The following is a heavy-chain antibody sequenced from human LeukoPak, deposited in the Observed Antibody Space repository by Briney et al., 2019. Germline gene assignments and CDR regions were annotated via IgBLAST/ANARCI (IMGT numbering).Heavy chain of an antibody. CDR2: IYTSGST. CDR3: ARDMHYYDSSGISGFDY. V-gene: IGHV4-61*02. J-gene: IGHJ4*02. D-gene: IGHD3-22*01. CDR1: GGSISSGSYY. Sequence: SQTLSLTXTVSGGSISSGSYYWSWIRQPAGKGLERIGRIYTSGSTNYNPSLKSRVTISVDTSKNQFSLKLSSVTAADTAVYYCARDMHYYDSSGISGFDYWGQGTLVTVSS.